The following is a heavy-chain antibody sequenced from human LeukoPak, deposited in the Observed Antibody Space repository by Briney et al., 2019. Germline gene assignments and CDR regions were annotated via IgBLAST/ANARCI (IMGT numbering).Heavy chain of an antibody. J-gene: IGHJ3*02. D-gene: IGHD6-13*01. CDR2: IYYSGST. V-gene: IGHV4-61*01. Sequence: SETLSLTCTVSGGSVSSGSYYWSWIRQPPGKGLEWIWYIYYSGSTNYNPSLKSRVTISVDTSKNQFSLKLSSVTAADTAVYYCARGLMYSSSWYEWGSALDIWGQGTMVTVSS. CDR3: ARGLMYSSSWYEWGSALDI. CDR1: GGSVSSGSYY.